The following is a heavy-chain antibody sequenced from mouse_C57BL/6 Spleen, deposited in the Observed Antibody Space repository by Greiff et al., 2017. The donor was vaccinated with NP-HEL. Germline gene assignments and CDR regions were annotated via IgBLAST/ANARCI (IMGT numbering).Heavy chain of an antibody. CDR1: GYTFTSYW. Sequence: QVQLKQPGAELVRPGSSVKLSCKASGYTFTSYWMHWVKQRPIQGLEWIGNIDPSDSETHYNQKFKDKATLTVDKSSSTAYMQLSSLTSEDSAVYYCARRGRLLEAMDYWGQGTSVTVSS. J-gene: IGHJ4*01. CDR2: IDPSDSET. CDR3: ARRGRLLEAMDY. D-gene: IGHD2-3*01. V-gene: IGHV1-52*01.